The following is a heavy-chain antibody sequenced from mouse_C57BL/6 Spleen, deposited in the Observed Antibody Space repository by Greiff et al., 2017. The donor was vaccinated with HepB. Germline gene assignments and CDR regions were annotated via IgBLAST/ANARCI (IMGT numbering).Heavy chain of an antibody. J-gene: IGHJ1*03. V-gene: IGHV1-52*01. CDR2: IDPSDSET. CDR3: ARRDYYGSSPRYFDV. D-gene: IGHD1-1*01. Sequence: VKLQQPGAELVRPGSSVKLSCKASGYTFTSYWMHWVKQRPIQGLEWIGNIDPSDSETHYNQKFKDKATLTVDKSSSTAYMQLSSLTSEDSAVYYCARRDYYGSSPRYFDVWGTGTTVTVSS. CDR1: GYTFTSYW.